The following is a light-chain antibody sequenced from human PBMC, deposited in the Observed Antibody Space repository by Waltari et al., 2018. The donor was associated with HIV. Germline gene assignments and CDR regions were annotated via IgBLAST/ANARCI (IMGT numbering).Light chain of an antibody. CDR2: DAS. V-gene: IGKV1-33*01. J-gene: IGKJ3*01. Sequence: DIQMTQSPSSLSASIGDRVTITCQASQDIRNFLNWYQQKAGKAPELLIHDASNLETGVPSGFSGSGSGTHCTLTISSLQPEDIATYFCQHYDGLPITFGPGTKLEVK. CDR3: QHYDGLPIT. CDR1: QDIRNF.